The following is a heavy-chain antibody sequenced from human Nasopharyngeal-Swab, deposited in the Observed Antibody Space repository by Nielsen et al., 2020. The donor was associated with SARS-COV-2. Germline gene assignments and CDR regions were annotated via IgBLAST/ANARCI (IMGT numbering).Heavy chain of an antibody. V-gene: IGHV3-23*01. J-gene: IGHJ4*01. Sequence: WIRQPPGKGLEWVSVISRSGGSTYYADSVKGRFTISRDNSKNTLYLQMNSLRAEDTAVYYCAKTVDQNSSNCDRYIWGQGTLVTVSS. D-gene: IGHD6-13*01. CDR2: ISRSGGST. CDR3: AKTVDQNSSNCDRYI.